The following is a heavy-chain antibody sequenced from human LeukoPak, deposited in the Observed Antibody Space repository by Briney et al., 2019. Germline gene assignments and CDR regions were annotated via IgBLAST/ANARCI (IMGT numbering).Heavy chain of an antibody. CDR3: ARDRGDTYYYYMDV. Sequence: PGGSLRLSCAASGFTFSTHGMHWVRRAPGKGLEYVSAINSNGGSTYYANSVNGRFNISRDNSKNTLYLQMGSLRTEDTAVYYCARDRGDTYYYYMDVWGKGTTVIISS. CDR2: INSNGGST. D-gene: IGHD3-10*01. V-gene: IGHV3-64*01. J-gene: IGHJ6*03. CDR1: GFTFSTHG.